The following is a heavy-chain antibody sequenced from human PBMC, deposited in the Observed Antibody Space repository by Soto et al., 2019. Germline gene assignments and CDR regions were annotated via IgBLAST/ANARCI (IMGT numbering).Heavy chain of an antibody. Sequence: EVQLVESGGGLVQPGGSLKLSCAASGFTFSGSAMHWVRQASGKGLEWVGRIRSKANSYATAYAASVKGRFTISRDDSQNTAYLQMNSLKPEDTAVYYCTSPSGYSSSSVSDYWGQGTLVTVSS. CDR1: GFTFSGSA. D-gene: IGHD6-13*01. J-gene: IGHJ4*02. CDR3: TSPSGYSSSSVSDY. V-gene: IGHV3-73*01. CDR2: IRSKANSYAT.